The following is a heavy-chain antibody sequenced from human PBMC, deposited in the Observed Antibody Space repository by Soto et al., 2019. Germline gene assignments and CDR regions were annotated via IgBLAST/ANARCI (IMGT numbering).Heavy chain of an antibody. Sequence: SETLSLTCTVSGGSISSYYWSWIRQPPGKGLEWIGYIYYSGSTNYNPSLKSRVTTSVDTSKNQFSLKLSSVTAADTAVYYCGTSLGAVTTDDAFAIWGQGTMVTVSS. CDR1: GGSISSYY. D-gene: IGHD4-17*01. CDR2: IYYSGST. CDR3: GTSLGAVTTDDAFAI. V-gene: IGHV4-59*01. J-gene: IGHJ3*02.